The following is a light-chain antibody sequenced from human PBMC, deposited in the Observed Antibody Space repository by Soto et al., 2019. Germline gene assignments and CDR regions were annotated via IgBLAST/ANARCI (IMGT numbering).Light chain of an antibody. CDR2: DTS. J-gene: IGKJ1*01. CDR3: HQYANLPWT. CDR1: QDISNY. Sequence: DIQMTQSPSSLSASIGDRVTITCQASQDISNYLNWYQQKPGKAPKLLIYDTSNLETGVPSRFSGGGSGTSYVITISGLQPEDLATYYWHQYANLPWTFGRGTTVEVK. V-gene: IGKV1-33*01.